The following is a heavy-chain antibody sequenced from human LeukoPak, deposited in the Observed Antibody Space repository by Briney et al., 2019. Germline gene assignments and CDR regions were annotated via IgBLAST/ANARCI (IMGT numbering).Heavy chain of an antibody. CDR1: GFTFSSYG. V-gene: IGHV3-30*18. J-gene: IGHJ4*02. CDR2: ISYDGSNK. Sequence: GGSLRLSCAASGFTFSSYGMHWVRQAPGKGLEWVAVISYDGSNKYYADSVKGRFTISRDNSKNTLYLQMNSLRAEDTAVHFCAKRGVVIRVILVGFHKEAYYFDSWGQGALVTVSS. D-gene: IGHD3-22*01. CDR3: AKRGVVIRVILVGFHKEAYYFDS.